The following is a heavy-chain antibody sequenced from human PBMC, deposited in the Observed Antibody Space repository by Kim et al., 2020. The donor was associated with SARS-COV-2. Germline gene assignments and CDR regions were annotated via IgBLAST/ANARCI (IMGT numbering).Heavy chain of an antibody. CDR2: IYYSGST. V-gene: IGHV4-61*01. CDR1: GGSVSSGSYY. J-gene: IGHJ3*02. D-gene: IGHD6-13*01. CDR3: ARVSGYSSSWYLSDAFDI. Sequence: SETLSLTCTVSGGSVSSGSYYWSWIRQPPGKGLEWIGYIYYSGSTNYNPSLKSRVTISVDTSKNQFSLKLSSMTAADTAVYYCARVSGYSSSWYLSDAFDIWGQGTMVTVSS.